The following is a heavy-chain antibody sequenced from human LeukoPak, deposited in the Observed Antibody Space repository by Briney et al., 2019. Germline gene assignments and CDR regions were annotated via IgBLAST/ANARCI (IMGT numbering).Heavy chain of an antibody. CDR2: ISSSSSTI. J-gene: IGHJ4*02. D-gene: IGHD4-11*01. CDR1: GFTFSSYS. V-gene: IGHV3-48*02. Sequence: GGSLRLSCAASGFTFSSYSMNWVRQAPGKGLEWVSYISSSSSTIYYADSVKGRFTISRDNAKNSLYLQMNSLRNEDTAVYYCASHYLTTGSNPQPDCWGQGTLLTVSS. CDR3: ASHYLTTGSNPQPDC.